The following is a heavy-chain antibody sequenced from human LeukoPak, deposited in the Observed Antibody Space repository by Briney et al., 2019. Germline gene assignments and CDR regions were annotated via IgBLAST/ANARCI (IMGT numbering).Heavy chain of an antibody. CDR1: GGTFSSYA. Sequence: SVKVSCKASGGTFSSYAISWVRQAPGQGLEWMGGIIPIFGTANYAQKFQGRVTITADESTSTAYMELSSLRSEDTAVYYCARRWELLGNWFDPWGQGTLATVSS. V-gene: IGHV1-69*13. CDR2: IIPIFGTA. CDR3: ARRWELLGNWFDP. D-gene: IGHD1-26*01. J-gene: IGHJ5*02.